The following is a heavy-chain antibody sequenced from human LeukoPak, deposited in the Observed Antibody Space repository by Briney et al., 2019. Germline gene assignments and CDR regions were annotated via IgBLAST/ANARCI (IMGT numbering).Heavy chain of an antibody. CDR2: IYHSGST. D-gene: IGHD2-2*01. V-gene: IGHV4-38-2*02. J-gene: IGHJ6*03. CDR1: GYSISSGYY. CDR3: ARAYCSSTSCYDMDV. Sequence: PSETLPLTCTVSGYSISSGYYWGWIRQPPGKGLEWIGSIYHSGSTYYNPSLKSRVTISVDTSKNQFSLKLSSVTAADTAVYYCARAYCSSTSCYDMDVWGKGTTVTVSS.